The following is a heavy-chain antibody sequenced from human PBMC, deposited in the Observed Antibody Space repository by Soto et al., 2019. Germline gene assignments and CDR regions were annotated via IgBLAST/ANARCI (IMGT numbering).Heavy chain of an antibody. V-gene: IGHV3-23*01. CDR2: ISVSGGST. CDR3: ARERSGSYVIFDY. J-gene: IGHJ4*02. D-gene: IGHD1-26*01. CDR1: GFTFSSYA. Sequence: GGSLRLSCAASGFTFSSYAMSWVRQAPGKGLEWVSAISVSGGSTYYADSVKGRFTFSRDISKNTLYLQMNSLRAEDTAVYYCARERSGSYVIFDYWGQGTLVTVSS.